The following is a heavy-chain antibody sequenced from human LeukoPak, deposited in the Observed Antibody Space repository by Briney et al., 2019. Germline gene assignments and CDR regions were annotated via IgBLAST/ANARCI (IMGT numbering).Heavy chain of an antibody. CDR2: ISAYNGNT. Sequence: ASVKASCKASGYTFTSYGISWVRQAPGQGLEWMGWISAYNGNTDYAQKLQGRVTMTTDTSASTAYMELRSLRSDDTAVYYCARAALKRYYYDSSGYYLDYWGQGTLVTVSS. J-gene: IGHJ4*02. CDR1: GYTFTSYG. D-gene: IGHD3-22*01. CDR3: ARAALKRYYYDSSGYYLDY. V-gene: IGHV1-18*01.